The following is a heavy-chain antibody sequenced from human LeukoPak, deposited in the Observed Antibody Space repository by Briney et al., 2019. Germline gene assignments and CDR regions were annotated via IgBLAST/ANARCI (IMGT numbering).Heavy chain of an antibody. V-gene: IGHV4-39*01. CDR3: ARVLMGSSGWTPFDF. CDR1: GGFISSSNYN. CDR2: IYYSGST. Sequence: PSETLSLTCIVSGGFISSSNYNWDWIRQPPGKRLEWIGSIYYSGSTYYNPSLKSRVTISVDTSKNQVSLKLNSVTAADTALYYCARVLMGSSGWTPFDFWGQGTLVTVSS. J-gene: IGHJ4*02. D-gene: IGHD6-19*01.